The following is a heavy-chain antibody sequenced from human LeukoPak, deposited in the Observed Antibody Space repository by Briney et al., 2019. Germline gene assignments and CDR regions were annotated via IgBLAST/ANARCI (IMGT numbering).Heavy chain of an antibody. CDR1: GFTFSSYA. D-gene: IGHD1-26*01. Sequence: GGSLRLSCAASGFTFSSYAMSWVRQAPGKGLEWVSAISGSGGSTYYADSVKGRFTISRDNAKNSLYLQMNSLRAEDTAVYYCARQIVGANEDWFDPWGQGTLVTVSS. J-gene: IGHJ5*02. V-gene: IGHV3-23*01. CDR3: ARQIVGANEDWFDP. CDR2: ISGSGGST.